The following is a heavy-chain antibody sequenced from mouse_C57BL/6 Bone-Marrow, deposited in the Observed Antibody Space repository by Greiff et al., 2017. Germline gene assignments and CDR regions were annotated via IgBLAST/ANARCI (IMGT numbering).Heavy chain of an antibody. D-gene: IGHD2-4*01. V-gene: IGHV5-12*01. Sequence: EVMLVESGGGLVQPGGSLKLSCAASGFTFSDYYMYWVRQTPEKRLEWVAYISNGGGSTYYPDTVKGRFTISRDNAKNTLYLQMSRLKSEDTAMYYCARPSYDYDPAWFAYWGQGTLVTVSA. CDR3: ARPSYDYDPAWFAY. J-gene: IGHJ3*01. CDR2: ISNGGGST. CDR1: GFTFSDYY.